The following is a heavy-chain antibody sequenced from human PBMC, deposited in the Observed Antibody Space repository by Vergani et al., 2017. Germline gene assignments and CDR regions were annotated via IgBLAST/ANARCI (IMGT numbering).Heavy chain of an antibody. CDR2: IRPYTGHT. D-gene: IGHD1-1*01. V-gene: IGHV1-18*04. J-gene: IGHJ3*01. CDR3: ARVAPSNSEVTPTAFDV. CDR1: GYTLSRYS. Sequence: QVQLVQSGSELKKPGASVKVSCKASGYTLSRYSIYWVRQAPGKGLEWMAWIRPYTGHTIYAQKFQDRVTMTADTSTNTAYMELRSLRSDDTAVYFCARVAPSNSEVTPTAFDVWGQGTMVTVSS.